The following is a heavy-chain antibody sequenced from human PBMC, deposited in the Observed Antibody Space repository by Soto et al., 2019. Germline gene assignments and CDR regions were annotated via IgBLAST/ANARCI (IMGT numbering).Heavy chain of an antibody. V-gene: IGHV3-23*01. J-gene: IGHJ4*02. D-gene: IGHD6-19*01. CDR3: AKELVNSGWTYFDY. CDR1: GFTFNTYA. Sequence: QLLESGGGLVQPGGSLRLSCAASGFTFNTYAMSWVRQAPGKGLEWVSAISDSGGRTYYADPVKGRFTISRDNSKNTLYLQMNSLRAEDTAVYFCAKELVNSGWTYFDYWGQGTLVTVSS. CDR2: ISDSGGRT.